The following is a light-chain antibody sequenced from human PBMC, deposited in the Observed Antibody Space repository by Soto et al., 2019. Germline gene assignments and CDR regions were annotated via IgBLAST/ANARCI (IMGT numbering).Light chain of an antibody. V-gene: IGKV1-39*01. Sequence: DIQMTQSPSSLSASVGDRVTITCRASQSISSYLHWYQHKPGKAPRLLIYAASSFQSGVPSRFSGSGSGTDFTLTISSLRPEDFATYFCQQSDSTPDTFGQGTKLEIK. CDR1: QSISSY. CDR3: QQSDSTPDT. CDR2: AAS. J-gene: IGKJ2*01.